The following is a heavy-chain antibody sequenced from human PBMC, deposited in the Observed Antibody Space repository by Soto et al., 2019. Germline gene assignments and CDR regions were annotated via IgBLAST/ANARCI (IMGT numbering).Heavy chain of an antibody. V-gene: IGHV3-30*18. Sequence: GGSLRLSCAASGFTFSSYGMHWVRQAPGKGLEWVAVISYDGSNKYYADSVKGRFTISRDNSKNTLYLQMNSLRAEETAVYYCAKDVGYYDSSGYYDYWGQGTLVTVSS. CDR1: GFTFSSYG. CDR3: AKDVGYYDSSGYYDY. CDR2: ISYDGSNK. D-gene: IGHD3-22*01. J-gene: IGHJ4*02.